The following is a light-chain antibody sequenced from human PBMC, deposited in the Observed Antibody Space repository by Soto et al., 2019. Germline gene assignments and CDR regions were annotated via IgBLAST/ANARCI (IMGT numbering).Light chain of an antibody. J-gene: IGLJ2*01. CDR1: SSDVGGYNY. V-gene: IGLV2-11*01. CDR3: CSYAGSYTSVV. CDR2: DVT. Sequence: QSALTQPRSVSGSPGQSVTISCTGTSSDVGGYNYVSWYQQHPGKAPKLMIYDVTKRPSGVPDRFSGSKSGNTASLIISGLQAEDEADYNCCSYAGSYTSVVFGGGTKVTVL.